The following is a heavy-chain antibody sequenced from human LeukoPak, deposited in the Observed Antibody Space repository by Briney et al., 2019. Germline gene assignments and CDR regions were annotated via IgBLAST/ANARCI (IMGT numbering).Heavy chain of an antibody. CDR3: ARDLNSVYYYGSGSSDY. V-gene: IGHV1-69*13. J-gene: IGHJ4*02. CDR2: IIPIFGTA. D-gene: IGHD3-10*01. CDR1: GGTFGSYA. Sequence: SVKVSCKASGGTFGSYAISWVRQAPGQGLEWMRGIIPIFGTANYAQKFQGRVTITADESTSTAYMELSSLRSEDTAVYYCARDLNSVYYYGSGSSDYWGQGTLVTVSS.